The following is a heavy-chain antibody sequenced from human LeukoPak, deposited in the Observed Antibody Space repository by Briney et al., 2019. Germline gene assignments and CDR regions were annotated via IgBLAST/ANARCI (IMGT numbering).Heavy chain of an antibody. CDR3: ERDALSRSYLDY. Sequence: GGSLRLSCAASGFTFSSYAMHWVRQAPGKGLEWVAVISYDGSNKYYADSVKGRFTISRDNSKNTLYLQMNSLRAEDTAVYYCERDALSRSYLDYWGQGTLVTVSS. CDR1: GFTFSSYA. CDR2: ISYDGSNK. J-gene: IGHJ4*02. V-gene: IGHV3-30-3*01.